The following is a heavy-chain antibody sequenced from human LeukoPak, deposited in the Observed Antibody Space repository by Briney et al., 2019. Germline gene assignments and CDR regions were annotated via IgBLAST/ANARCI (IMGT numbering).Heavy chain of an antibody. CDR1: GGYISTGNYY. V-gene: IGHV4-61*09. D-gene: IGHD6-13*01. CDR2: IYTTGST. CDR3: ARDWGPAAATPYYFDY. J-gene: IGHJ4*02. Sequence: PSETLSLTCTVSGGYISTGNYYWSWIRQPAGKGLEWIGNIYTTGSTSHNPSLKSRVTISVDASKNQFSLRLSSVTAADTAAYYCARDWGPAAATPYYFDYWGQGTLVTVSS.